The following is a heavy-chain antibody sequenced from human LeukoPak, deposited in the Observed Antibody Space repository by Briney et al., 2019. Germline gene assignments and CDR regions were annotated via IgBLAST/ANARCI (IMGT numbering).Heavy chain of an antibody. V-gene: IGHV4-39*01. CDR3: ARRSGWYYFDY. CDR1: GGSISSSSYY. D-gene: IGHD6-19*01. CDR2: IYYSGST. Sequence: KPSETLSLTCTVSGGSISSSSYYWGWIRQPPGMGLEWIGSIYYSGSTYYNPSLKSRVTISVDTSKNQFSLKLSSVTAADTAVYYCARRSGWYYFDYWGQGTLVTVSS. J-gene: IGHJ4*02.